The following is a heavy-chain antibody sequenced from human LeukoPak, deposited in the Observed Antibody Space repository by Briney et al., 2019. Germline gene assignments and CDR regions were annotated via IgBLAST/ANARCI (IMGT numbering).Heavy chain of an antibody. CDR1: GFTFSSYW. J-gene: IGHJ4*02. CDR3: ARVLGLHAPMFGY. D-gene: IGHD3-10*02. V-gene: IGHV3-74*01. CDR2: TNSDGSST. Sequence: GGSLRLSCAASGFTFSSYWMHWVRQAPGKGLVWVSRTNSDGSSTSYADSVKGRFTISRDNAKNTLYLQMNSLRAEDTAVYYCARVLGLHAPMFGYWGQGTRVTVSS.